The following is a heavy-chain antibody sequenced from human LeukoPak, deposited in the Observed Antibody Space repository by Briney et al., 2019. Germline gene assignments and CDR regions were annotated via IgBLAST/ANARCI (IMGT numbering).Heavy chain of an antibody. CDR1: GFTVSSNY. CDR2: IYTGGTT. CDR3: ARSTTWYGWFDP. Sequence: GGSLRLSCAASGFTVSSNYMSWVRQAPGKGLEWVSVIYTGGTTNYADSVKGRFTISRDNSKNTLYLQMNSLRAEDTAVYYCARSTTWYGWFDPWAREPWSPSPQ. V-gene: IGHV3-53*01. D-gene: IGHD6-13*01. J-gene: IGHJ5*02.